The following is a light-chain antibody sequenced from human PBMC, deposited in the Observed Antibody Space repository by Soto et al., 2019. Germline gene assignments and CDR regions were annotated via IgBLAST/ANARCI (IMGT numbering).Light chain of an antibody. CDR3: QQRSKWRT. CDR1: QSVSSY. J-gene: IGKJ1*01. V-gene: IGKV3-11*01. CDR2: DAS. Sequence: ELVLTQSPATRSSSPGERATLSYRASQSVSSYLAWYQQKPGQAPRLIIYDASKRATGIPARFSGSGFGTDYTLTISSLEPEDFAVYYCQQRSKWRTFGQGTKVDIK.